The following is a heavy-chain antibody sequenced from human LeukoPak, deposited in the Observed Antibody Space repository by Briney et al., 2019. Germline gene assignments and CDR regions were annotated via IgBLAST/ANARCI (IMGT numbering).Heavy chain of an antibody. V-gene: IGHV4-34*01. D-gene: IGHD2-2*01. J-gene: IGHJ5*02. CDR3: PAEDGIRDCSSTSCPGRWFDP. CDR1: GGCFSGYY. CDR2: INHSGST. Sequence: PSETLCLTCAAHGGCFSGYYWSWIRQPPGNGLEWIGEINHSGSTNYNPSLKSRVTISVDTSKNQFSLKLSSVTAADTAVFFFPAEDGIRDCSSTSCPGRWFDPWGQGTLVTVSS.